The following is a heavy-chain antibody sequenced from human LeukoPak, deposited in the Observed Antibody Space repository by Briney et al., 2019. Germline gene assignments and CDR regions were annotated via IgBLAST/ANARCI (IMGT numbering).Heavy chain of an antibody. J-gene: IGHJ4*02. CDR2: IYYSGST. CDR3: ARAVEMASFWSFDY. CDR1: GGSISSYY. D-gene: IGHD5-24*01. Sequence: SETLSLTCTVSGGSISSYYWSWIRQPPGKGLEWIGYIYYSGSTNYNPSLKSRVTLSVDTSKNQFSLKLSSVTAADTGVYYCARAVEMASFWSFDYWGQGTLVTVSS. V-gene: IGHV4-59*01.